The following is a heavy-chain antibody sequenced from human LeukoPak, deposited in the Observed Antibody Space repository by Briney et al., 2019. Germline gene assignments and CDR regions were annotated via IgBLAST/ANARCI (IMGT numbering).Heavy chain of an antibody. CDR1: GFTFSSYG. V-gene: IGHV1-24*01. CDR2: FDPEDGET. J-gene: IGHJ4*02. D-gene: IGHD3-16*02. Sequence: GGSLRLSCAASGFTFSSYGFHWVRQAPGKGLEWMGGFDPEDGETIYAQKFQGRVTMTEDTSTDTAYMELSSLRSEDTAVYYCATGRFVNYDYVWGSYRIGYYFDYWGQGTLVTVSS. CDR3: ATGRFVNYDYVWGSYRIGYYFDY.